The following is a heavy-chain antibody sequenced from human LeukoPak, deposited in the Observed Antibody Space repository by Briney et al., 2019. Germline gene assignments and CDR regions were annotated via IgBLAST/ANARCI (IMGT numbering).Heavy chain of an antibody. V-gene: IGHV3-53*01. CDR2: IYSGGST. Sequence: PGGSLRLSCAASGVTVSDNYMSWVRQAPGKGLEWVSLIYSGGSTYYADSVKGRFTISRDNSKNMLYLLMNYLRAEDTAMYHCTRQTGESTNFDNWGQGTLVTVSS. CDR1: GVTVSDNY. J-gene: IGHJ4*02. D-gene: IGHD2-2*01. CDR3: TRQTGESTNFDN.